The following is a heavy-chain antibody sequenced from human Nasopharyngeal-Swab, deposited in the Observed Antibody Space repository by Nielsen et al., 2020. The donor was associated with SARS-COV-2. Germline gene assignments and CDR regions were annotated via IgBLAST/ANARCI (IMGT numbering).Heavy chain of an antibody. Sequence: SLRLSCAASGFTFENYAMHWVRQAPGKGLEWVSGISWNGGSIGYADSVKGRFTISRDNAKNSLYLQMNSLRAEDTALYYCTKLPACSGGSCYGGSSDYWGQGTLVTVSS. V-gene: IGHV3-9*01. CDR2: ISWNGGSI. CDR1: GFTFENYA. CDR3: TKLPACSGGSCYGGSSDY. D-gene: IGHD2-15*01. J-gene: IGHJ4*02.